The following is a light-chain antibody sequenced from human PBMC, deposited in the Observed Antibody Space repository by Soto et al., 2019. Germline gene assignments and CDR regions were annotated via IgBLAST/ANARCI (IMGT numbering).Light chain of an antibody. CDR3: SSYAGSKNFIL. V-gene: IGLV2-8*01. CDR1: TSDDGGYNY. J-gene: IGLJ2*01. CDR2: EVN. Sequence: QSVLTQPPSASGSPGQSVTISCTGTTSDDGGYNYVSWYQLHPGKVPKLIISEVNKRPSGVPDRFSGSKSGSTASLTVSGLQAEDEADYFCSSYAGSKNFILFGGGTKLTVL.